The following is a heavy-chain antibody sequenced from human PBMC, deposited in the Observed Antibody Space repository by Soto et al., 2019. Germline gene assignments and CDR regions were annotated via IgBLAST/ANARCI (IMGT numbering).Heavy chain of an antibody. CDR3: ARDDGLAYCGGDCYS. J-gene: IGHJ4*02. CDR2: ISAYNGIA. Sequence: GASVKVSCKASGYTFTSYGISWVRQAPGQGLEWMGWISAYNGIANYAQKFQGRVTITADKSTSTTYMELSSLRADDTAVYYCARDDGLAYCGGDCYSWGQGTLVTVSS. D-gene: IGHD2-21*02. V-gene: IGHV1-18*01. CDR1: GYTFTSYG.